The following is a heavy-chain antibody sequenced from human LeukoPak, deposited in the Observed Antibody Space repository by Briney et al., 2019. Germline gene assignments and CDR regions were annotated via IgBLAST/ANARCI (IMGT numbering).Heavy chain of an antibody. CDR3: AKGSYGDYGPCSH. V-gene: IGHV3-30*18. CDR2: ISYDGSNK. D-gene: IGHD4-17*01. Sequence: GGSLRLSCAASRFTFSSYGMHWVRQAPGKGLEWVAVISYDGSNKYYADSVKGRFTISRDNSKNTLYLQMNSLRAEDTAVYYCAKGSYGDYGPCSHWGQGTLVTVSS. J-gene: IGHJ4*02. CDR1: RFTFSSYG.